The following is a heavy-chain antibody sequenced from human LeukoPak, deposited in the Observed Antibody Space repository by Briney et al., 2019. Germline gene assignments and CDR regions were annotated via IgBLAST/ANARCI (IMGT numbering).Heavy chain of an antibody. CDR2: ISGSASST. Sequence: GGSLRLSCAASGFTFSNYAMSWVRQAPGKGLEWVSAISGSASSTYHADSMKGRFTISRDNSKNTLYLQMNSLRAEDTAVYYCAKDSLWFGEFRVPFDYWGQGTLVTVSS. V-gene: IGHV3-23*01. D-gene: IGHD3-10*01. CDR1: GFTFSNYA. J-gene: IGHJ4*02. CDR3: AKDSLWFGEFRVPFDY.